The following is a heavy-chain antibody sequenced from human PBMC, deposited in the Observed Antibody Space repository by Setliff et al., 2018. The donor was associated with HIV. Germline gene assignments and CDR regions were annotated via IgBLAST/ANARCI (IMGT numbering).Heavy chain of an antibody. V-gene: IGHV1-69*05. D-gene: IGHD2-15*01. J-gene: IGHJ5*02. CDR2: IIPMYGVT. Sequence: SVKVSCKASGGTFSSYVISWVRQAPGQGPEWMGGIIPMYGVTNYAQTVQGIVTITTDESTSTAYMALSSLRSEDTAVYYCALPYCSGGNCWSSASLPPAGWFDPWGQGTLVTVSS. CDR1: GGTFSSYV. CDR3: ALPYCSGGNCWSSASLPPAGWFDP.